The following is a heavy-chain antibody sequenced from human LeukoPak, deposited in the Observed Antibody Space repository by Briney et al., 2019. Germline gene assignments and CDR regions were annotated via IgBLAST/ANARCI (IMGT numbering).Heavy chain of an antibody. D-gene: IGHD6-13*01. CDR3: AKETYSTSWQLDS. Sequence: GGSLRLSCAASGFTFSSYGMHRVRQDSGKGLEWVAVISYDGGTKYYADSVKGRFTVSRDNSKNTLYLQMNSLRSEDTAVYFCAKETYSTSWQLDSWGQGTLVTVSS. CDR1: GFTFSSYG. V-gene: IGHV3-30*18. CDR2: ISYDGGTK. J-gene: IGHJ4*02.